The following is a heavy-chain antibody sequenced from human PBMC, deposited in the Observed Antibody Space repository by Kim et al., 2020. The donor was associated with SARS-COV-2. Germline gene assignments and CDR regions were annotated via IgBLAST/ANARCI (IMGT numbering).Heavy chain of an antibody. Sequence: SETLSLTCTVSGGSISSYYWSWIRQPPGKGLEWIGYIYYSGSTNYNPSLKSRVTISVDTSKNQFSLKLSSVTAADTAVYYCARRRGRGSGYGYYYYYMYVWGEGTPVTVSS. CDR1: GGSISSYY. CDR2: IYYSGST. J-gene: IGHJ6*03. CDR3: ARRRGRGSGYGYYYYYMYV. V-gene: IGHV4-59*08. D-gene: IGHD3-22*01.